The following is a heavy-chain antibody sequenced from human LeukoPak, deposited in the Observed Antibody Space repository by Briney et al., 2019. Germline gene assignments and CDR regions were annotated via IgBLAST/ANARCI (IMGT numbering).Heavy chain of an antibody. CDR2: ISGSGGST. V-gene: IGHV3-23*01. CDR3: AKKLSVVVVAALDY. CDR1: GFTFSSYA. J-gene: IGHJ4*02. D-gene: IGHD2-15*01. Sequence: GGSLRLSCAASGFTFSSYAMSWVRQAPGKGLEWVSAISGSGGSTYYADSVKGRFTTSRDNSKHTLYLQMNSLRAEDTAVYYCAKKLSVVVVAALDYWGQGTLVTVSS.